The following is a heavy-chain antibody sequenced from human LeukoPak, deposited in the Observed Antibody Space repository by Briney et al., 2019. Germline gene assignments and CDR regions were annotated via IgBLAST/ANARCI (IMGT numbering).Heavy chain of an antibody. CDR3: ITGDYDSSGYYPNDY. CDR1: GLTFSSYW. V-gene: IGHV3-74*01. CDR2: VNSDGSFT. D-gene: IGHD3-22*01. J-gene: IGHJ4*02. Sequence: GGSLRLSCAASGLTFSSYWMYWVRQAPGKGLVWVSRVNSDGSFTSYADSVKGRFTISRDNAKNTLYLQMNSLRAEDTAVYYCITGDYDSSGYYPNDYWGQGTLVTVSS.